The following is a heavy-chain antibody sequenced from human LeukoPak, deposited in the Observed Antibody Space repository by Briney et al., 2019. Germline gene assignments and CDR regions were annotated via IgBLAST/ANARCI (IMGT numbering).Heavy chain of an antibody. D-gene: IGHD4-23*01. CDR2: ISSSSSYI. Sequence: GGSLRLSCAASGFTFSGYSMNWVRQAPGKGLEWVSSISSSSSYIYYADSVKGRFSISRDNAKNTLYLQMNSLRVEDTAVYYCARGRPHGNDYWGQGTLVTVSS. CDR1: GFTFSGYS. J-gene: IGHJ4*02. CDR3: ARGRPHGNDY. V-gene: IGHV3-21*01.